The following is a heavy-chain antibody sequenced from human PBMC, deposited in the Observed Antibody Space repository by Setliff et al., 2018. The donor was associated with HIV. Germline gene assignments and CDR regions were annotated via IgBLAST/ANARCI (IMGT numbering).Heavy chain of an antibody. CDR1: GGSVSSVNYY. V-gene: IGHV4-61*01. CDR2: IHYTGSTT. D-gene: IGHD6-6*01. J-gene: IGHJ6*03. Sequence: SETLSLTCSVSGGSVSSVNYYWSWIRQPPGKGLEWIGYIHYTGSTTKYNPSLKSRVTISVDTSKNQFSLKLSSVTAADTAVYYCASEAWTSYRSSSGYYYYYMDVWGKGTTVTVSS. CDR3: ASEAWTSYRSSSGYYYYYMDV.